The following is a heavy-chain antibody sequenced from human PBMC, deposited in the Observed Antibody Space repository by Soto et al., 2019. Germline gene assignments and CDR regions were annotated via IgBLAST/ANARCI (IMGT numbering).Heavy chain of an antibody. D-gene: IGHD3-3*01. CDR3: ARAGMSGYSPYYYGMDV. J-gene: IGHJ6*02. Sequence: QVQLVESGGGVVQAGRSLRLSCAASGFTFSSYAMHWVRQAPGKGLEWVAVISYDGSNKYYADSVKGRFTISRDNSKNTLYLQMNSLRAEDTAVYYCARAGMSGYSPYYYGMDVWGQGTTVTVSS. V-gene: IGHV3-30-3*01. CDR1: GFTFSSYA. CDR2: ISYDGSNK.